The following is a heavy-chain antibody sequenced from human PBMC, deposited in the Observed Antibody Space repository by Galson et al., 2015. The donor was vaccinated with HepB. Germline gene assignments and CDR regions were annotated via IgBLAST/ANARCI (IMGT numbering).Heavy chain of an antibody. V-gene: IGHV3-30*18. D-gene: IGHD3-22*01. Sequence: SLRLSCAASGFTFSSYGMHWVRQAPGKGLEWVAVISYDGSNKYYADSVKGRFTISRDNSKNTLYLQMNSPRAEDTAVYYCAKGHGSGYLNYFDYWGQGTLVTVSS. CDR3: AKGHGSGYLNYFDY. CDR2: ISYDGSNK. J-gene: IGHJ4*02. CDR1: GFTFSSYG.